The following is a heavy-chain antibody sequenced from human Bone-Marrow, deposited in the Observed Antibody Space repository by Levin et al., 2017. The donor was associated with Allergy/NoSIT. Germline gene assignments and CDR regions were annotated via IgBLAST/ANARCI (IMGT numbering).Heavy chain of an antibody. D-gene: IGHD4-23*01. J-gene: IGHJ6*02. CDR2: INHSADT. CDR3: ARVQGGLRWLGYGLDV. CDR1: GGSFTGYY. V-gene: IGHV4-34*01. Sequence: RTSETLSLTCGLYGGSFTGYYWSWIRQTPGKGLEWIGQINHSADTKYNPSLTSLVTISVDMSKNQFSLQLTSVTAADTAVYYCARVQGGLRWLGYGLDVWGPGTTVTVSS.